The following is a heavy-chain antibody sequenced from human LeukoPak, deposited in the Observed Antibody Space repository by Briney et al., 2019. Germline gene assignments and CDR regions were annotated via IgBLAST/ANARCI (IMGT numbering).Heavy chain of an antibody. CDR3: AKDRYGSGSYSDYYYYYYMDV. CDR2: ISWNSGSI. D-gene: IGHD3-10*01. V-gene: IGHV3-9*01. Sequence: GGSLRLSCAASGFTFDDYAMHWVRQAPGKGLEWVSGISWNSGSIGYADSVKGRFTISRDNSKNTLYLQMNSLRAEDTAVYYCAKDRYGSGSYSDYYYYYYMDVWGKGTTVTVSS. J-gene: IGHJ6*03. CDR1: GFTFDDYA.